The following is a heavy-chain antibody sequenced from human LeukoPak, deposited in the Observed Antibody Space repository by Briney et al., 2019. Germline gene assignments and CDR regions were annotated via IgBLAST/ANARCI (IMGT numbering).Heavy chain of an antibody. CDR2: ISYDGSNK. J-gene: IGHJ6*02. Sequence: GGSLRLSCAASGFTFSSYAMHWVRQAPGKGLEWVAVISYDGSNKYYADSVKGRFTISRDNSKNTLYLQMNSLRAEDTAVYYCARALIVAVTSHYYYGMDVWGQGTTVTLSS. CDR1: GFTFSSYA. D-gene: IGHD1-26*01. V-gene: IGHV3-30-3*01. CDR3: ARALIVAVTSHYYYGMDV.